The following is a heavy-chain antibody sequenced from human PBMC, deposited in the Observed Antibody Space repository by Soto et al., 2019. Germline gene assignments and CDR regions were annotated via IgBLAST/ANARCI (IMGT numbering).Heavy chain of an antibody. J-gene: IGHJ6*02. CDR3: ARLPSFDWLYYYYGMDV. D-gene: IGHD3-9*01. CDR1: GFTFSSYW. Sequence: GSLRLSCAASGFTFSSYWMSWVRQAPGKGLEWVANIKQDGSEKYYVDSVKGRFTISRDNAKNSLYLQMNSLRAEDTAVYYCARLPSFDWLYYYYGMDVWGQGTTVTVSS. CDR2: IKQDGSEK. V-gene: IGHV3-7*01.